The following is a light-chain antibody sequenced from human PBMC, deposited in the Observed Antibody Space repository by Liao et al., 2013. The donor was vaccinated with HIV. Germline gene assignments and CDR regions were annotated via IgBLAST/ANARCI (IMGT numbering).Light chain of an antibody. Sequence: YELTQPPSVSVSPGQTASITCSGHKLGDKYACWYQQKPGQSPVLVIYQDTKRPSGIPERFSGSNSGNTATLTISGTQAMDEADYYCQAWDSSTDYVFGTGTTVTVL. V-gene: IGLV3-1*01. J-gene: IGLJ1*01. CDR2: QDT. CDR1: KLGDKY. CDR3: QAWDSSTDYV.